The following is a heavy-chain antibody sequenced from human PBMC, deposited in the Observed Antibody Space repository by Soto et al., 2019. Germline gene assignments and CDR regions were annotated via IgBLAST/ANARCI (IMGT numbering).Heavy chain of an antibody. CDR2: IWYDGSNK. CDR1: GFTFSSYG. V-gene: IGHV3-33*01. CDR3: ARGVRGDSYGFLFDY. D-gene: IGHD2-21*02. Sequence: QVQLVESGGGVVQPGRSLRLSCAASGFTFSSYGMHWVRQAPGKGLEWVAVIWYDGSNKYYADSVKGRFTISRDNSKNTLYLQMNSLRAEDTAVYYCARGVRGDSYGFLFDYWGQGTLVTVSS. J-gene: IGHJ4*02.